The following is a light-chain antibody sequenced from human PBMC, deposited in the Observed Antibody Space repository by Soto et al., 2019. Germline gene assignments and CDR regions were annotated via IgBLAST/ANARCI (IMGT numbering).Light chain of an antibody. J-gene: IGLJ1*01. Sequence: QSALTQPASVSGSPGQSITISCTGTSSDVGGYNYVSWYQQHPGKAPKFMIYEVNNRPSGVSDRFSGSKSGNTASLTISALQAEDEADYYCASYTRGGNFVFGTGTKVTVL. CDR3: ASYTRGGNFV. V-gene: IGLV2-14*01. CDR1: SSDVGGYNY. CDR2: EVN.